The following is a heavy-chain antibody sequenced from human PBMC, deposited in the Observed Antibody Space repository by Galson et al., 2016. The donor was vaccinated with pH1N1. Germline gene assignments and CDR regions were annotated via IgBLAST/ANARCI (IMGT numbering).Heavy chain of an antibody. Sequence: SGFTFSHYAMHWVRQAPGKGLEWVAVISYVESNKDYADSVKGRFTVSRDNSKNTLYLQMNSLRAEDTALYYCARAHVYGDYFERFFDLWGRGTLVTVSS. CDR1: GFTFSHYA. V-gene: IGHV3-30-3*01. J-gene: IGHJ2*01. D-gene: IGHD4-17*01. CDR2: ISYVESNK. CDR3: ARAHVYGDYFERFFDL.